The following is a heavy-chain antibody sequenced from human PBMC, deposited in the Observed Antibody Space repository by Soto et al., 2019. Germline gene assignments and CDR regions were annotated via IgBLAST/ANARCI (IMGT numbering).Heavy chain of an antibody. J-gene: IGHJ4*02. D-gene: IGHD3-10*01. V-gene: IGHV3-23*01. Sequence: EVQLLESGGGLVQPGGSLRLSCAASGFTFSSYAMSWVRQAPGKGLGWVSAISGSGSSTYYADSVKGRFTISRDNSKNTLYLQMNSLRAEDTAVYYCAKKMVRGVIPHNFDYWGQGTLVTVSS. CDR1: GFTFSSYA. CDR3: AKKMVRGVIPHNFDY. CDR2: ISGSGSST.